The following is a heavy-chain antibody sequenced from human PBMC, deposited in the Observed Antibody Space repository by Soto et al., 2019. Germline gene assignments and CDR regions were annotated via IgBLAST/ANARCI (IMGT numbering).Heavy chain of an antibody. J-gene: IGHJ4*02. Sequence: QVQLQESGPGLVKPSQTLSLTCTVSGGSISSGDSYWSWIRQPPGKGLEWIGYIYYSGSTYYNPSLKSRVTISVNTSKNQFSLKLSSVTAADTAVYHCARADGYSGLQLDYWGQGTLVTVSS. CDR3: ARADGYSGLQLDY. CDR2: IYYSGST. D-gene: IGHD5-12*01. CDR1: GGSISSGDSY. V-gene: IGHV4-30-4*01.